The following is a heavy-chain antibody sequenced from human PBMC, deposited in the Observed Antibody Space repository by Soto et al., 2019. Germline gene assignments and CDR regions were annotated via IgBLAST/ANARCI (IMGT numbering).Heavy chain of an antibody. V-gene: IGHV4-30-4*01. CDR3: ARGLNPLILTGSNLDY. Sequence: SETLSLTCTVSGGSISSGDYYWSWIRQPPGKGLEWIGYIYYSGSTYYNPSLKSRVTISVDTSKNQFSLKLSSVTAADTAVYYCARGLNPLILTGSNLDYWGQGTLVTVS. J-gene: IGHJ4*02. D-gene: IGHD3-9*01. CDR1: GGSISSGDYY. CDR2: IYYSGST.